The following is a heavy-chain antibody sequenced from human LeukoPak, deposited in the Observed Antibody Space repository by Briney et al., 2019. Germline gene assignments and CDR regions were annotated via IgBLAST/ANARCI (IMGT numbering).Heavy chain of an antibody. CDR1: GGSISSYY. CDR2: IYYSGST. V-gene: IGHV4-59*01. CDR3: GRALTYDSSGIDY. Sequence: PSETLSLTCTVSGGSISSYYWSWIRQPPGKGLEWIGYIYYSGSTNYNPSLKSRVTISVDTSKNQFSLKLSSVTAADTAVYYCGRALTYDSSGIDYWGQGTLVTVSS. J-gene: IGHJ4*02. D-gene: IGHD3-22*01.